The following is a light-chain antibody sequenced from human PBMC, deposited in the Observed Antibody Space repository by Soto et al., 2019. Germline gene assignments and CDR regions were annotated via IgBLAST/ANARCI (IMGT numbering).Light chain of an antibody. V-gene: IGLV2-23*03. CDR1: SRDIGGYNL. CDR3: CSYAGFSSVV. J-gene: IGLJ1*01. Sequence: QSALTQPASVSGSPGQSITISCTGTSRDIGGYNLVSWYQQHPGRAPTVVMYEGNKRPSRVSDRFSASKSGNRASLTISGLQTEDEADYYCCSYAGFSSVVFGTGTKLTLL. CDR2: EGN.